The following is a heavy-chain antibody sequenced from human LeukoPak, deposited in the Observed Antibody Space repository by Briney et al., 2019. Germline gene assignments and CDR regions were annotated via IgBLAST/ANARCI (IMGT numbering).Heavy chain of an antibody. V-gene: IGHV1-18*01. J-gene: IGHJ4*02. Sequence: ASVKVSCKASGYSFTNYGINWVRQAPGQGLEWMGWISVYNGNTKFAQKLQGRVTMTTDTSTSTAYMELRSLSSDDTAVYYCARVSRGDYFDYWGQGILVIVSA. CDR1: GYSFTNYG. CDR2: ISVYNGNT. CDR3: ARVSRGDYFDY.